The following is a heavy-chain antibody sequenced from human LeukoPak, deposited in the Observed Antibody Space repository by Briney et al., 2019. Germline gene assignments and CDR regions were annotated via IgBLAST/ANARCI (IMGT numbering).Heavy chain of an antibody. Sequence: GGSLRLSCAASGFTFSSYGMSWVRQAPGKGLEWVSAISGSGGSTYYADSVKGRFTISRDNSKNTLYLQMNSLRAEDTAVYYCAKDGGSYYGAFDIWGQGTMVTVSS. CDR1: GFTFSSYG. D-gene: IGHD1-26*01. CDR3: AKDGGSYYGAFDI. CDR2: ISGSGGST. J-gene: IGHJ3*02. V-gene: IGHV3-23*01.